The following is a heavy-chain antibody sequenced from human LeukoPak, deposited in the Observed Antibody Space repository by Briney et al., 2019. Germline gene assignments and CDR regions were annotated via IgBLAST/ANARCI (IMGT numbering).Heavy chain of an antibody. D-gene: IGHD2-2*01. V-gene: IGHV3-21*01. CDR1: GFTFSSYS. CDR3: ARDQATGTVVVPAATN. CDR2: ISSSSYI. Sequence: GGSLRLSCAASGFTFSSYSMNWVRQAPGKGLEWVSSISSSSYIYYADSVKGRFTISRDNAKNSLYLQMNSLRAEDTAVYYCARDQATGTVVVPAATNWGQGTLVTVSS. J-gene: IGHJ4*02.